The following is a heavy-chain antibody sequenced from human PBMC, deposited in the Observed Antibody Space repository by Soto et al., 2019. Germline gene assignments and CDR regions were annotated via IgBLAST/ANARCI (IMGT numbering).Heavy chain of an antibody. CDR1: GGPISGYY. J-gene: IGHJ6*02. Sequence: SETLSLTCTVSGGPISGYYWSWIRQPPGKGLEWIGYIFYRGNTLYNPSLQSRVTISVDTSKNQFFLGLTSVTAADTAVYYCTRHAIIPKLQYGMDVWGQGASVTVSS. CDR2: IFYRGNT. D-gene: IGHD1-1*01. V-gene: IGHV4-59*01. CDR3: TRHAIIPKLQYGMDV.